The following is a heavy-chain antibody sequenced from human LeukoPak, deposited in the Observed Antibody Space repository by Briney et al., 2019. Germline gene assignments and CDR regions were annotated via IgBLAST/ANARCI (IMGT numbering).Heavy chain of an antibody. J-gene: IGHJ5*02. Sequence: ASVKVSCKASGYTFTGYYMHWVRQAPGQGLEWMGWINPNSGGTNYAQKFQGRVTMTRDTSISTAYMELSRLRSGDTAVYYCARDRGYSGYGRPWGQGTLVTVSS. D-gene: IGHD5-12*01. CDR3: ARDRGYSGYGRP. CDR1: GYTFTGYY. CDR2: INPNSGGT. V-gene: IGHV1-2*02.